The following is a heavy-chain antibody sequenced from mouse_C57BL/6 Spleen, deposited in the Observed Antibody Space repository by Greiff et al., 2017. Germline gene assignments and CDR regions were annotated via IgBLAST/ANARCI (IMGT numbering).Heavy chain of an antibody. V-gene: IGHV1-50*01. D-gene: IGHD2-3*01. J-gene: IGHJ2*01. CDR1: GYTFTSYW. CDR2: IDPSDSYT. Sequence: QVQLQQPGAELVKPGASVKLSCKASGYTFTSYWMQWVKPRPGQGLEWIGEIDPSDSYTNYNQKFKGKATLTVDTSSSTAYLQLSSLTSEDSAVYYCAREDHYDGCLFDYWGQGTTLTVSS. CDR3: AREDHYDGCLFDY.